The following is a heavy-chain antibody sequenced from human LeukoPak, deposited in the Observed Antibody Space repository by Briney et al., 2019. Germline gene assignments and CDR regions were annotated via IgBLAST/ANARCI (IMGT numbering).Heavy chain of an antibody. D-gene: IGHD6-6*01. CDR1: GFTFSSYA. V-gene: IGHV3-23*01. J-gene: IGHJ4*02. Sequence: GGSLRLSCAASGFTFSSYAMSWVRPAPGKGLEWVSGISGSGGSTYYADSVKGRFTISRDNSKNTLYLQINSLTAEDTAVYYCAKSGSSSVFFDYWGQGTLVTVSS. CDR2: ISGSGGST. CDR3: AKSGSSSVFFDY.